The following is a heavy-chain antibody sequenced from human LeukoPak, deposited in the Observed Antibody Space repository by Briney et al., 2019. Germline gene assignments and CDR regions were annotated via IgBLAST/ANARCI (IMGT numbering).Heavy chain of an antibody. J-gene: IGHJ4*02. Sequence: GGSLRLSCVVSGFTFSSFEMNWVRQPPGRGLEWVSYISSSFAIHYADSVKGRFTISRDNAKNSLYLQMNSLRAEDTAVYYCARRGMDDYGDYDFDYWGQGTLVTVSS. D-gene: IGHD4-17*01. CDR3: ARRGMDDYGDYDFDY. CDR2: ISSSFAI. CDR1: GFTFSSFE. V-gene: IGHV3-48*03.